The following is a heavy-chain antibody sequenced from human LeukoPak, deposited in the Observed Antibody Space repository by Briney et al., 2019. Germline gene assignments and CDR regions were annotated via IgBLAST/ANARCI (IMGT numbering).Heavy chain of an antibody. D-gene: IGHD5-12*01. CDR2: IYYSGST. CDR1: GRSFSGYY. Sequence: PSETLSLTCAVYGRSFSGYYWSWIRQPPGKGLEWIGSIYYSGSTYYNPSLKSRVTISVDTSKNQFSLKLSSVTAADTAVYYCARHVGYGQGGFDYWGQGTLVTVSS. V-gene: IGHV4-34*01. CDR3: ARHVGYGQGGFDY. J-gene: IGHJ4*02.